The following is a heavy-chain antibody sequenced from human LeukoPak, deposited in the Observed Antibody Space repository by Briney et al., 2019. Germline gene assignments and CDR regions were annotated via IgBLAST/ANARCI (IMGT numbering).Heavy chain of an antibody. J-gene: IGHJ4*02. Sequence: GGSLRLSCTASGFTFSHYAMNWVRHAPGKGLEWVSYIGVGSSWVSQYYGDSVKGRFTISRDDAKNSVYLQMNSLRVEDTAVYFCARDIADCSGGTCNDIRLDYWGQGSLVTVSS. CDR1: GFTFSHYA. V-gene: IGHV3-48*01. CDR3: ARDIADCSGGTCNDIRLDY. D-gene: IGHD2-15*01. CDR2: IGVGSSWVSQ.